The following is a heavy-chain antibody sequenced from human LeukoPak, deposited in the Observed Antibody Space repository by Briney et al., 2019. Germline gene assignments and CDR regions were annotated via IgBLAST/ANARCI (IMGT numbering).Heavy chain of an antibody. V-gene: IGHV1-69*05. D-gene: IGHD3-22*01. CDR2: IIPIFGTA. Sequence: ASVKVSCKASGGTFSSYAISWVRQAPGQGLEWMGGIIPIFGTANYAQKFQGRVTITTDESTGTAYMELSSLRSEDTAVYYCARRVWYYDSSGYYYLEGLDYWGQGTLVTVSS. CDR1: GGTFSSYA. J-gene: IGHJ4*02. CDR3: ARRVWYYDSSGYYYLEGLDY.